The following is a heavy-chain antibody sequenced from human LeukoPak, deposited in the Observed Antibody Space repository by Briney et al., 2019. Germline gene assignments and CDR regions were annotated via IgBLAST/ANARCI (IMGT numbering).Heavy chain of an antibody. D-gene: IGHD3-22*01. Sequence: ASVKVSCKASGGTFSSYAISWVRQAPGQGLEWMGRIIPVLGIANYAQKFQGRVTITADKSTSTAYMELSSLRSEDTAVYYCATSITMIAVADTDAFDIWGQGTMVTVSS. CDR2: IIPVLGIA. J-gene: IGHJ3*02. V-gene: IGHV1-69*04. CDR3: ATSITMIAVADTDAFDI. CDR1: GGTFSSYA.